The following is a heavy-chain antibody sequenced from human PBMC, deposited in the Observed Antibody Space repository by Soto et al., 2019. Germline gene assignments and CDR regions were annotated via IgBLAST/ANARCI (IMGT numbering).Heavy chain of an antibody. J-gene: IGHJ4*02. Sequence: QVQLVQSGAEVKKPGASVKLSCRTSGYTFTHYYIHWVRQAPGQGLECLAIINPASGSTNYAQDFLGRVTLTMDTSTTTVYRELSVLRADDTAIFYCARDLAAGDHWGQGTLVTVSS. CDR2: INPASGST. V-gene: IGHV1-46*01. CDR1: GYTFTHYY. CDR3: ARDLAAGDH. D-gene: IGHD6-25*01.